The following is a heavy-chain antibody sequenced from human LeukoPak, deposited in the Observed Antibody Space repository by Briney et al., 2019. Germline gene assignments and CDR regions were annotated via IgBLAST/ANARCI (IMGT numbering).Heavy chain of an antibody. J-gene: IGHJ6*02. Sequence: SETLSLTCTVSGGSIRSSYYYWGWIRQPPGKGLEWIGSIYDSGSTYYNPSLKSRVTISVDTSKNQFSLKLNSVTAADTAVYYCARDYCSSTSCYTFYYYYYGMDVWGQGTLVTVSS. V-gene: IGHV4-39*02. D-gene: IGHD2-2*02. CDR1: GGSIRSSYYY. CDR3: ARDYCSSTSCYTFYYYYYGMDV. CDR2: IYDSGST.